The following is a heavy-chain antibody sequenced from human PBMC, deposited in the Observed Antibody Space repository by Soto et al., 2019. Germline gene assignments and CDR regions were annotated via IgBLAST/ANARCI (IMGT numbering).Heavy chain of an antibody. Sequence: PSETLSLTCTVSGGSISSYYWSWIRQPAVKGLEWIGRIYTSGSTNYNPSLKSRVTMSVDTSKNHFSLHLNSVTPEDTAVYYCAREGVVAQGSMAARYFDYWGQGTLVTVSS. V-gene: IGHV4-4*07. CDR3: AREGVVAQGSMAARYFDY. D-gene: IGHD6-6*01. J-gene: IGHJ4*02. CDR2: IYTSGST. CDR1: GGSISSYY.